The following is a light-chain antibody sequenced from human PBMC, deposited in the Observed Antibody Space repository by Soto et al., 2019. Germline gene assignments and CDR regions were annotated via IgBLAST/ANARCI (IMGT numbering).Light chain of an antibody. J-gene: IGLJ1*01. CDR3: YSYAGENLYV. CDR2: EGT. Sequence: QSVLTQPAPVSASPGQSITIPCTGTSSDVGSYNLVSWFQQHPGKVPKLLIYEGTKRPSGLSDRFSGSKSGTTASLTISGLQAEDEAHYYCYSYAGENLYVFGTGTKVTVL. CDR1: SSDVGSYNL. V-gene: IGLV2-23*01.